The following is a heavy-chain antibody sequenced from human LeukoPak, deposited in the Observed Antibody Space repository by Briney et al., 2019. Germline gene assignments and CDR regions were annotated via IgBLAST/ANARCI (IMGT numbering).Heavy chain of an antibody. CDR2: ISGSSGTM. CDR1: GFSFSNYA. J-gene: IGHJ4*02. CDR3: AKGGGYRPTKYCFDY. D-gene: IGHD1-26*01. V-gene: IGHV3-23*01. Sequence: GGSLRLSCAASGFSFSNYAMAWVRQGPGKGLEWVSSISGSSGTMYYADSVKGRFTISRDNSKNTLYLQMSNLRADDTAVYYCAKGGGYRPTKYCFDYWGQGSLVTVSS.